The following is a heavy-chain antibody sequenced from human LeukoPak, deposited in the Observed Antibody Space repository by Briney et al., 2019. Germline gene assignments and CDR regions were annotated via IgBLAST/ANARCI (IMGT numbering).Heavy chain of an antibody. J-gene: IGHJ4*02. Sequence: GASVKVSCKASGYTFTSYGISWVRQAPGQRLEWMGWINAGNGNTKYSQKFHGRVTMTRDTSTNTVSMELSSLKSEDTAVYYCARDNQRGTGRNFPSDTYYFDYWGQGTLVTVSS. CDR3: ARDNQRGTGRNFPSDTYYFDY. D-gene: IGHD2-8*02. CDR1: GYTFTSYG. CDR2: INAGNGNT. V-gene: IGHV1-18*01.